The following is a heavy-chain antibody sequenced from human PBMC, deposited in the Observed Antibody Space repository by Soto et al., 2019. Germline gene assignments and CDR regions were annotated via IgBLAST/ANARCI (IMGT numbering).Heavy chain of an antibody. Sequence: VASVKVSCKASGYTFTSYAMHWVRQAPGQRLEWMGWFNAGNGNTKYSQKFQGRVTITRDTSASTAYMELSSLRSEDTAVYYCARDWGGVGELLWRNWFDPWGQVTMGTVSS. J-gene: IGHJ5*02. D-gene: IGHD3-10*01. CDR2: FNAGNGNT. CDR3: ARDWGGVGELLWRNWFDP. V-gene: IGHV1-3*01. CDR1: GYTFTSYA.